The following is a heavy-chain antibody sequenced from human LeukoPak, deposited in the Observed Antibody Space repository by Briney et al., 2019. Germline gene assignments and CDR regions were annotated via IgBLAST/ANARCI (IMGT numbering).Heavy chain of an antibody. V-gene: IGHV3-30-3*02. CDR2: ISYDGSNK. J-gene: IGHJ3*02. CDR1: GFTFSNYA. CDR3: AKSFYGSVADAFDI. D-gene: IGHD3-10*01. Sequence: PGGSLRLSCAASGFTFSNYAMHWVRQAPGKGLEWVAVISYDGSNKYYADSVKGRFTISRDNSKNTLYLQMNSLRAEDTAMYYCAKSFYGSVADAFDIWGQGTMVTVSS.